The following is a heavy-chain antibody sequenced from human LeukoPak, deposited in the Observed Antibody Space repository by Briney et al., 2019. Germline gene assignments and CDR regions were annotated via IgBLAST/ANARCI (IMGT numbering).Heavy chain of an antibody. CDR1: GFIFSDYW. J-gene: IGHJ4*02. CDR3: AKEQRGYYFDY. CDR2: ISYDGSNK. V-gene: IGHV3-30*18. Sequence: GGSLRLSCAASGFIFSDYWMSWVRQAPGKGLEWVAVISYDGSNKYYADSVKGRFTISRDNSKSTLYLQMNSLRAEDTAVYCCAKEQRGYYFDYWGQGTLVTVSS. D-gene: IGHD3-22*01.